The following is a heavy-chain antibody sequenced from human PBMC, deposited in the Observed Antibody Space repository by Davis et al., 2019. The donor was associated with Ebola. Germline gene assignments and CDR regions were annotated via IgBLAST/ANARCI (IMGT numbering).Heavy chain of an antibody. CDR2: INHSGST. D-gene: IGHD4-11*01. J-gene: IGHJ4*02. CDR1: GGSFSGYY. Sequence: GSLRLSCAVYGGSFSGYYWSWIRQPPGKGLEWIGEINHSGSTNYNPSLKSRVTISVDTSKNQFSLKLSSVTAADTAVYYCARDQLTTIDYWGQGTLVTVSS. CDR3: ARDQLTTIDY. V-gene: IGHV4-34*01.